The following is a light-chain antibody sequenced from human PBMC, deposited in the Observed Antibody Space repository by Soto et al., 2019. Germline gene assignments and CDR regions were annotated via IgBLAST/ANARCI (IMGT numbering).Light chain of an antibody. CDR2: AAS. CDR3: QHYNSYSEA. V-gene: IGKV1-5*01. Sequence: DIQMTQSPSTLSASVGDRVTITCRASQSISSWLAWYQQKPGKAPKLLIYAASNFQSGVPSRFSGSGSGTEFTLTISSLQPDDFATYYCQHYNSYSEAFGQGTKVDIK. CDR1: QSISSW. J-gene: IGKJ1*01.